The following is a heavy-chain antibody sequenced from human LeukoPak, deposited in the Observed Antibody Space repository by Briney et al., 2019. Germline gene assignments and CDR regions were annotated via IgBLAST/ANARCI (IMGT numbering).Heavy chain of an antibody. J-gene: IGHJ4*02. D-gene: IGHD3-22*01. CDR3: ASDDSSGYYYLDY. CDR2: IIPIFGTA. V-gene: IGHV1-69*06. CDR1: GYTFTSYG. Sequence: SVKVSCKASGYTFTSYGISWVRQAPGQGLEWMGGIIPIFGTANYAQKFQGRVTITADKSTSTAYMELSSLRSEDTAVYYCASDDSSGYYYLDYWGQGTLVTVSS.